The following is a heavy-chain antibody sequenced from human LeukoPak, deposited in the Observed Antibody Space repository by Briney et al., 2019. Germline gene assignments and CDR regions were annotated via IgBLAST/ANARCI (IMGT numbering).Heavy chain of an antibody. CDR2: ISAYNGNT. CDR1: GYTFTSYG. J-gene: IGHJ6*02. V-gene: IGHV1-18*01. Sequence: ASGKVSRKASGYTFTSYGISWVRQAPGQGLEWMGWISAYNGNTNYAQKLQGRVTMATDTSTSTAYMELRSLRSDDTAVYYCARGGGQQLNYYYYGMDVWGQGTTVTVSS. D-gene: IGHD6-13*01. CDR3: ARGGGQQLNYYYYGMDV.